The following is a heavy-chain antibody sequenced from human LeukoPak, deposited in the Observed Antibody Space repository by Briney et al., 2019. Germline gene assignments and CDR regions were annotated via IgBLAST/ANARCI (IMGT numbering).Heavy chain of an antibody. CDR2: INPNSGGT. D-gene: IGHD5-24*01. V-gene: IGHV1-2*02. CDR1: GYTFTGYY. Sequence: GASVKVSCKASGYTFTGYYMHRVRQAPGQGLEWMGWINPNSGGTNYAQKFQGRVTMTRDTSISTAYMELSKLRSDDTAVYYCARWLQYSYYYYMDVWGKGTTVTVSS. J-gene: IGHJ6*03. CDR3: ARWLQYSYYYYMDV.